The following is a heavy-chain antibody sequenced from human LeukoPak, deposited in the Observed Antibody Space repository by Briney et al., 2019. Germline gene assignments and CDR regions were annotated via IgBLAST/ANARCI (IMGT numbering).Heavy chain of an antibody. CDR1: GGTFSSYA. Sequence: LVKVSCKASGGTFSSYAISWVRQAPGQGLEWMGGIIPIFGTANYAQRFQGRVTITADKSTSTAHMELSSLRSEDTAVYYCAREVSSVVAAYYDYWGQGTLVTVSS. CDR3: AREVSSVVAAYYDY. CDR2: IIPIFGTA. V-gene: IGHV1-69*06. J-gene: IGHJ4*02. D-gene: IGHD2-15*01.